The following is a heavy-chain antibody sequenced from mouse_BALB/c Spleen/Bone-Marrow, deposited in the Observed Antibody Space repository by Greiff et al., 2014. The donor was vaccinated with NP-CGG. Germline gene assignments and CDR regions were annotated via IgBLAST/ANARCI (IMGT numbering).Heavy chain of an antibody. CDR2: ILPGSGST. CDR1: GYTFSSYW. J-gene: IGHJ3*01. CDR3: AGELGIRLAY. D-gene: IGHD3-1*01. Sequence: QVQLQQSGAELMKPGASVKISCKTSGYTFSSYWIEWVKQRPGHGLEWIGEILPGSGSTNSNEKFKGKATFTADTSSNTAYMQLSSLTSEDSAVYDCAGELGIRLAYWGQGTLVTVSA. V-gene: IGHV1-9*01.